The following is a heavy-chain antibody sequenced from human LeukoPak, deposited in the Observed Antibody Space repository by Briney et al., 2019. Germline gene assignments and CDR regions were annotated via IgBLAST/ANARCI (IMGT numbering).Heavy chain of an antibody. Sequence: PSETLSLTCAVSGGSISSSNWWRWVRQPPGRGLEWIGEIYHSRSTNYNPSPKSRVTISGDKSKNQFSLKLSSVTAADTAVYYCAASSGWYDGYYFDYWGQGTLVTVSS. J-gene: IGHJ4*02. CDR2: IYHSRST. D-gene: IGHD6-19*01. CDR1: GGSISSSNW. CDR3: AASSGWYDGYYFDY. V-gene: IGHV4-4*02.